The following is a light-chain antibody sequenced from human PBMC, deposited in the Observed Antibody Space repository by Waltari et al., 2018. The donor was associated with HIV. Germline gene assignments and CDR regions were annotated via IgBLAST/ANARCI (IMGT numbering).Light chain of an antibody. CDR2: QDN. CDR1: KLGDKY. CDR3: QAWDSSTAV. J-gene: IGLJ3*02. V-gene: IGLV3-1*01. Sequence: SYELTQPPSVSVSPGQTASITCPGDKLGDKYACWYQQKPGQSPVLVIDQDNKRPSGIPERFSGSNSGNTATLTISGTQAMDEADYYCQAWDSSTAVFGGGTKLTVL.